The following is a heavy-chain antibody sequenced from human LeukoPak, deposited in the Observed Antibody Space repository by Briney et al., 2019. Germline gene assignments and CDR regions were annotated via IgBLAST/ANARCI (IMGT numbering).Heavy chain of an antibody. CDR1: GFTFSSYG. V-gene: IGHV3-33*01. CDR3: AREGAARYFDY. D-gene: IGHD6-6*01. Sequence: PGGSLRLSRAASGFTFSSYGMHWVRQAPGKGLEWVAVIWYDGSNKYYADSVKGRFTISRDNSKNTLYLQMNSLRAEDTAVYYCAREGAARYFDYWGQGTLVTVSS. J-gene: IGHJ4*02. CDR2: IWYDGSNK.